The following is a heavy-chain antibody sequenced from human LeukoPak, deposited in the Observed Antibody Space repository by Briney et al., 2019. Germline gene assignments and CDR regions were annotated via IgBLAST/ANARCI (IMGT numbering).Heavy chain of an antibody. J-gene: IGHJ4*02. D-gene: IGHD3-9*01. CDR1: GSTFSSYA. V-gene: IGHV3-64D*06. Sequence: GGSLRLSCSASGSTFSSYAMHWVRQAPGKGLEYVSAISSNGGSTYYADSVKGRFTISRDNSKNTLYLQMSSLRAEDTAVYYCVKCDYDILTGYYPPFDYWGQGTLVTVSS. CDR2: ISSNGGST. CDR3: VKCDYDILTGYYPPFDY.